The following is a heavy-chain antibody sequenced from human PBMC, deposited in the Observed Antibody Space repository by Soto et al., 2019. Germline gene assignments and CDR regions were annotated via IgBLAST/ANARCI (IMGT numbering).Heavy chain of an antibody. CDR1: GVSVSSSSYY. D-gene: IGHD1-26*01. CDR3: AGRRAGDYYFDY. J-gene: IGHJ4*02. V-gene: IGHV4-39*01. Sequence: PSETLSLTXTVSGVSVSSSSYYWGWIRQPPGKGLEWIGTIYYTGRTSYSPSLKSRVTISVDTSKTQFSLNLKSVTAADTAVYYCAGRRAGDYYFDYWGQGTLVTVSS. CDR2: IYYTGRT.